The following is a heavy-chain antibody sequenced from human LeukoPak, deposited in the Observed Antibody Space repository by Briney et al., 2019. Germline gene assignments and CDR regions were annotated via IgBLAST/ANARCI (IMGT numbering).Heavy chain of an antibody. J-gene: IGHJ3*01. CDR1: GGSISSGGYS. V-gene: IGHV4-30-2*01. CDR3: ARGGRAFDV. CDR2: IYHSGST. Sequence: SETLSLTCAVSGGSISSGGYSWSWIRQPPGKGLEWIGYIYHSGSTYYNPSLKSRVTISVDRSKNQFSLKLSSVTAADTVVYYCARGGRAFDVWGQGTLISVSP.